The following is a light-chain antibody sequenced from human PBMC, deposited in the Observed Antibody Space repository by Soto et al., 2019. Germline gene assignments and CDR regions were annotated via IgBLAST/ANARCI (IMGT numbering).Light chain of an antibody. J-gene: IGLJ1*01. CDR1: SSNIGTYS. V-gene: IGLV1-44*01. CDR3: AAWDDRLNGCV. Sequence: QSVLTQPPSASGTPGQRVTISCSGSSSNIGTYSVSWYQQFPGTAPRLLIYSDNQRPSGVPDRFSVSKSGASASLAISGLQSEDEADFYCAAWDDRLNGCVLGTGPKVTVL. CDR2: SDN.